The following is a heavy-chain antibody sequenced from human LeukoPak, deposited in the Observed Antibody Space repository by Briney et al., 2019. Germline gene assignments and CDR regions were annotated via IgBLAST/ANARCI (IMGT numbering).Heavy chain of an antibody. CDR3: ASPPADYYDSRDYFDY. Sequence: SVKVSCKASGGTFSSYVISWVRQAPGQGLEWMGRIIPILGIANYAQKFQGRVTITADKSTSTAYMELSSLRSEDTAVYYCASPPADYYDSRDYFDYWGQGTLVTVST. D-gene: IGHD3-22*01. J-gene: IGHJ4*02. CDR1: GGTFSSYV. V-gene: IGHV1-69*04. CDR2: IIPILGIA.